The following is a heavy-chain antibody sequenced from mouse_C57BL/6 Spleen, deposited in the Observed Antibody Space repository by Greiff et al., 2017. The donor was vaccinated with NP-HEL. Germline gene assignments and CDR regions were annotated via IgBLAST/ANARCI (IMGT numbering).Heavy chain of an antibody. J-gene: IGHJ2*01. V-gene: IGHV5-4*01. CDR1: GFTFSSYA. D-gene: IGHD1-1*01. CDR3: ARDQGLLRSPFDY. CDR2: ISDGGSYT. Sequence: EVQLQESGGGLVKPGGSLKLSCAASGFTFSSYAMSWVRQTPEKRLEWVATISDGGSYTYYPDNVKGRFTISRDNAKNNLYLQMSHLKSEDTAMYYCARDQGLLRSPFDYWGQGTTLTVSS.